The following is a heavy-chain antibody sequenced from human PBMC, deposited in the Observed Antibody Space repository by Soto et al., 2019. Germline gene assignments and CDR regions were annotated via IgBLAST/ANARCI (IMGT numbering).Heavy chain of an antibody. D-gene: IGHD2-8*02. Sequence: PGGSLRLSCAASGFTFSSYAMHWVRQAPGKGLEWVAVISYDGSNKYYADSVKGRFTISRDNSKNTLYLQMNSLRAEDTAVYYCVAEPGLWGQGTLVTVSS. V-gene: IGHV3-30-3*01. CDR1: GFTFSSYA. J-gene: IGHJ4*02. CDR3: VAEPGL. CDR2: ISYDGSNK.